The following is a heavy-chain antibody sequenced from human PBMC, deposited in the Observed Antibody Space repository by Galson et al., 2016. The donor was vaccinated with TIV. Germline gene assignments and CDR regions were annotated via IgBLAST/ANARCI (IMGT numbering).Heavy chain of an antibody. CDR1: GFTFSIFA. D-gene: IGHD3-22*01. Sequence: SLRLSCAASGFTFSIFAMTWVCQAPGMGLEWVSAISGGGGSTYYADSVKGRFTISRDNSKNTLFLQMNSLRAEDTAVYYCTKVPSSGFSYYYGLDVWGQGTTFTVS. CDR2: ISGGGGST. J-gene: IGHJ6*02. V-gene: IGHV3-23*01. CDR3: TKVPSSGFSYYYGLDV.